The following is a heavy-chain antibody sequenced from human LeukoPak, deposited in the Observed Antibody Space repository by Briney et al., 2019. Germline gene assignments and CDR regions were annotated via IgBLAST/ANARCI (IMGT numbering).Heavy chain of an antibody. Sequence: ASVKVSCKASGFTFSSSAMQWVRQARGQRLEWIGWIVVGSGNTNYAQKFQGRVTITRDMSTSTVYMELSSLRSEDTAVYYCARVDGLKMALDYWGQGTLVTVSS. CDR2: IVVGSGNT. V-gene: IGHV1-58*02. J-gene: IGHJ4*02. CDR1: GFTFSSSA. CDR3: ARVDGLKMALDY. D-gene: IGHD6-19*01.